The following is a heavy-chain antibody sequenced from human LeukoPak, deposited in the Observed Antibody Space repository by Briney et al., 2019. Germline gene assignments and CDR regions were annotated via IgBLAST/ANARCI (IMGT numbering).Heavy chain of an antibody. CDR2: IIPIFGTA. J-gene: IGHJ4*02. Sequence: ASVKVSCKASGYTFTSYDINWVRQAPGQGLEWMGGIIPIFGTANYAQRFQGRVTITTDESTSTAYMELSSLRSDDTAVYYCASTYCGGDCYSLPYFDYWGQGTQVTVSS. CDR1: GYTFTSYD. V-gene: IGHV1-69*05. D-gene: IGHD2-21*02. CDR3: ASTYCGGDCYSLPYFDY.